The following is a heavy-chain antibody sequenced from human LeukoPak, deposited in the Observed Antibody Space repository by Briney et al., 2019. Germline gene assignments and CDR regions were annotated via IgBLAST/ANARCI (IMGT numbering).Heavy chain of an antibody. J-gene: IGHJ4*02. CDR2: IYYSGST. D-gene: IGHD4-17*01. Sequence: PSETLSLTCTVSGGSLSSSSYYWGWIRQPPGEGLEWIGSIYYSGSTYYNPSLKSRVTISVDTSKNQFSLKLTSVTAADTAVYYCARRGDYEFDSWGQGTLVTVSS. CDR3: ARRGDYEFDS. V-gene: IGHV4-39*01. CDR1: GGSLSSSSYY.